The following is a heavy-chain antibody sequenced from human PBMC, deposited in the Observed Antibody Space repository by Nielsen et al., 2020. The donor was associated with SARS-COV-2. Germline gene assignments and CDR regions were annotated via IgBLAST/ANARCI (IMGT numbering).Heavy chain of an antibody. CDR1: GFTISNYG. J-gene: IGHJ4*02. Sequence: GESLKISCAVSGFTISNYGMQWVRQAPGKGLEWVATMSHDGRLKWYADSVKGRFTISRDYSKGTLHLQMNSLRADDTAVYYCAKHEGEDWGQGTLVTVSS. D-gene: IGHD3-10*01. CDR2: MSHDGRLK. V-gene: IGHV3-30*18. CDR3: AKHEGED.